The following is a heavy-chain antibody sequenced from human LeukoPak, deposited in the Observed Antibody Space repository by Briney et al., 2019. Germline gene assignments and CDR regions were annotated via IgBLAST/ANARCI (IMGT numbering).Heavy chain of an antibody. V-gene: IGHV3-48*02. D-gene: IGHD3-10*01. CDR3: ARGAAMVREVVGSY. Sequence: GGSLRLSCAASGFTFSSYAMHWVRQAPGKGLEWVSYISSSGSTIFYADSVKGRFTISRDNAKKSLYLQMRSLRDGDTAVYYCARGAAMVREVVGSYWGQGTLVTVSS. J-gene: IGHJ4*02. CDR2: ISSSGSTI. CDR1: GFTFSSYA.